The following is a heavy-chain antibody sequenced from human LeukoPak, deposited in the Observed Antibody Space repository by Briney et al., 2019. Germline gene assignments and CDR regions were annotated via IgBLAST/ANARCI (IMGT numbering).Heavy chain of an antibody. CDR2: IYYSGTT. D-gene: IGHD3-10*01. V-gene: IGHV4-39*07. J-gene: IGHJ6*03. Sequence: KPSETLSLTCTVSGGSIGSSSDYWGWIRQTPGKGLEWIGSIYYSGTTYYNPSLKRRVTISLDTSRKQFSLKLSSVTAADTAVYYCARIDVGSGSYYHYYSYMDVWGKGTTVTVSS. CDR3: ARIDVGSGSYYHYYSYMDV. CDR1: GGSIGSSSDY.